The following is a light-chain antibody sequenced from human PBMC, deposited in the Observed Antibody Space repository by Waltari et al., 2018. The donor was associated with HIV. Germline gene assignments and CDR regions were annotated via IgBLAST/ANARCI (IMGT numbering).Light chain of an antibody. Sequence: QSALTQPRSVSGSPGQSVTISCSGASSGVTYNNPVSWYQHHPGKAPKLIIYDVTKGPSGVPDRFSGSKSGNTASLTISGLQAEDEADYYCFSYGGSLHVFGTRTEVTVL. CDR3: FSYGGSLHV. V-gene: IGLV2-11*01. CDR1: SSGVTYNNP. J-gene: IGLJ1*01. CDR2: DVT.